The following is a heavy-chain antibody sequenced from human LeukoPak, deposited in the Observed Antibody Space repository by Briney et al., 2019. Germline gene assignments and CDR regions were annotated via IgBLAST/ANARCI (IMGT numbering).Heavy chain of an antibody. D-gene: IGHD3-10*01. J-gene: IGHJ4*02. V-gene: IGHV1-2*06. CDR3: ARGSTYYYGSGSYSAYYFDY. CDR1: GYTFTGYY. Sequence: SVKVSCKASGYTFTGYYMHWVRQAPGQGLEWMGRINPNSGGTNYAQKFQGRVTMTRDTSISTAYMELSRLRSDDTAVYYCARGSTYYYGSGSYSAYYFDYWGQGTLVTVSS. CDR2: INPNSGGT.